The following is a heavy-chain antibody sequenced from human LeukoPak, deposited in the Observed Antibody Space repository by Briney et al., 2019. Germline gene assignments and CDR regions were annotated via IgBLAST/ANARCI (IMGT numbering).Heavy chain of an antibody. CDR1: GGSFSGYY. J-gene: IGHJ4*02. V-gene: IGHV4-34*01. CDR2: INHSGST. D-gene: IGHD3-10*01. Sequence: PSETLSLTCAVYGGSFSGYYWSWIPQPPGKGLEWIGEINHSGSTNYNPSLKSRVTISVDTSKNQFSLKLSSVTAADTAVYYCARGLPLYYYGSGSYYKPFFDYWGQGTLVTVSS. CDR3: ARGLPLYYYGSGSYYKPFFDY.